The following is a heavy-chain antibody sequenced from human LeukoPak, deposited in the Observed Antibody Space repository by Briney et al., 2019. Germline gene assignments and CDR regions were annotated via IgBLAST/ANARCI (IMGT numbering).Heavy chain of an antibody. CDR1: GYTFTSYY. V-gene: IGHV1-46*01. J-gene: IGHJ6*02. Sequence: GASVKVSCKASGYTFTSYYMHWVRQAPGQGLEWMGIINPSGGSTSYAQKFQGRVTMTRDTSTSTVYMELSSLRSGDTAVYYCAREYPWYGMDVWGQGTTVTVSS. CDR3: AREYPWYGMDV. CDR2: INPSGGST. D-gene: IGHD2-2*02.